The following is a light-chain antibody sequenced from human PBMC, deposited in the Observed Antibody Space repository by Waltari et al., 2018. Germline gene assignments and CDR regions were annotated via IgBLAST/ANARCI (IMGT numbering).Light chain of an antibody. V-gene: IGKV3-20*01. CDR1: QSQTKRY. CDR2: GAS. Sequence: VLTQSPDTVSLSPGETATLSCRASQSQTKRYLAWYQQKAGQAPRLLIYGASSRAAGIPYRFSGSGSGTDFTLTISRLEPEDFAVYYCQQYGSSVLYTFGQGTKLEIK. J-gene: IGKJ2*01. CDR3: QQYGSSVLYT.